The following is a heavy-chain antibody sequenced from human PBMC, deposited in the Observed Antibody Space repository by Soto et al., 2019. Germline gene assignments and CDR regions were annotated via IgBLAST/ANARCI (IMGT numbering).Heavy chain of an antibody. V-gene: IGHV1-2*04. CDR1: GYTFTGYY. CDR3: ARDSFPQEQQPGFDTNYYYGMDV. J-gene: IGHJ6*02. CDR2: INPNSGGT. D-gene: IGHD6-13*01. Sequence: ASVKVSCKASGYTFTGYYMHWVRQTPGQGLEWMGWINPNSGGTNYAQKFQGWVTMTRDTSISTAYMELSRLRSDDTAVYYCARDSFPQEQQPGFDTNYYYGMDVWGQGTTVTVSS.